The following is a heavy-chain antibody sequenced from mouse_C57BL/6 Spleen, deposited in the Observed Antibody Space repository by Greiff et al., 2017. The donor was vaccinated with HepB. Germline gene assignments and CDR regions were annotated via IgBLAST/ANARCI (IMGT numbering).Heavy chain of an antibody. J-gene: IGHJ4*01. CDR3: TRQAFDYYAMDY. D-gene: IGHD6-1*01. CDR1: GFTFSSYA. CDR2: ISSGGDYT. Sequence: EVNLVESGEGLVKPGGSLKLSCAASGFTFSSYAMSWVRQTPEKRLEWVAYISSGGDYTYYADTVKGRFTISRDNARNTLYLQMSSLKSEDTAMYYCTRQAFDYYAMDYWGQGTSVTVSS. V-gene: IGHV5-9-1*02.